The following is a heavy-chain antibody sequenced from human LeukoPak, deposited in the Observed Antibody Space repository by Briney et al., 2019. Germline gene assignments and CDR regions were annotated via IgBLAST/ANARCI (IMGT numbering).Heavy chain of an antibody. CDR3: ARDRLGDY. CDR1: GFTFTSYT. CDR2: ISGSGGGT. J-gene: IGHJ4*02. Sequence: GGSLRLSCAASGFTFTSYTMSWVRQAPGKGLEWVSGISGSGGGTYYADSVKGRFTISRDNSKNTVYLQMNSLRAEDTAVYYCARDRLGDYWGQGTLVTVSS. V-gene: IGHV3-23*01. D-gene: IGHD3-16*01.